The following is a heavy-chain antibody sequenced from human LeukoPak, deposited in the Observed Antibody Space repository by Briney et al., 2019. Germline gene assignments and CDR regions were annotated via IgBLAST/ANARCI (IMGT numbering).Heavy chain of an antibody. CDR1: GYTFTGYY. Sequence: ASVNVSCKASGYTFTGYYMHWVRQAPGQGLEWMGWINPNSGGTNYAQKFQGRVTMTRDTSISTAYMELSRLRSDDTAVYYCARERAAGYYYMDVWGKGTTVTVSS. J-gene: IGHJ6*03. D-gene: IGHD3-10*01. V-gene: IGHV1-2*02. CDR2: INPNSGGT. CDR3: ARERAAGYYYMDV.